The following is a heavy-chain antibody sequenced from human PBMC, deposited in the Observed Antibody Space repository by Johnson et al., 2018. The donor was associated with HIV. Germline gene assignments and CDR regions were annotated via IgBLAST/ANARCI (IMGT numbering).Heavy chain of an antibody. CDR1: GFSFSDSW. J-gene: IGHJ3*02. CDR2: INQDESNK. V-gene: IGHV3-7*01. Sequence: VQLVESGGGVVPPGGSPRLSCAASGFSFSDSWMSWVRKAPGKGLELVGNINQDESNKGYVDSVKGRLTMSRDNSKNSLYLQMNSLRAEDTAVYYCARDRAGRIAFDIWGQGTMVTVSS. CDR3: ARDRAGRIAFDI. D-gene: IGHD2/OR15-2a*01.